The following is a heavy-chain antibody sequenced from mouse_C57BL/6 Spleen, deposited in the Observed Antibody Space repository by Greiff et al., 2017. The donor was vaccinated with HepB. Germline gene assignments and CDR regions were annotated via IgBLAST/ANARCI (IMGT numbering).Heavy chain of an antibody. CDR3: ARHILLHWYFDV. D-gene: IGHD1-1*01. V-gene: IGHV5-12*01. CDR1: GFTFSDYY. J-gene: IGHJ1*03. CDR2: ISNGGGST. Sequence: EVKVVESGGGLVQPGGSLKLSCAASGFTFSDYYMYWVRQTPEKRLEWVAYISNGGGSTYYPDTVKGRFTISRDNAKNTLYLQMSRLKSEDTAMYYCARHILLHWYFDVWGTGTTVTVSS.